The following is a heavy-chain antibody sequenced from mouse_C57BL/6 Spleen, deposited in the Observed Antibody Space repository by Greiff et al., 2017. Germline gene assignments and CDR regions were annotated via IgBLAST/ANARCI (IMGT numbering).Heavy chain of an antibody. CDR1: GFTFNTYA. D-gene: IGHD1-1*01. CDR2: IRSKSSNYAT. J-gene: IGHJ1*03. CDR3: VRDHYYGSSYWYFDV. Sequence: EVHLVESGGGLVQPKGSLKLSCAASGFTFNTYAMHWVRQAPGKGLEWVARIRSKSSNYATYYADSVKDRFTISRDDSQSMLYLQMNNLKTEDTAMYYCVRDHYYGSSYWYFDVWGTGTTVTVSS. V-gene: IGHV10-3*01.